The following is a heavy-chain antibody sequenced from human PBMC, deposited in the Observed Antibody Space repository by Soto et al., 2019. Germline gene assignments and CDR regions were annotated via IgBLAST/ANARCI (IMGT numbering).Heavy chain of an antibody. CDR1: GYTFTSYG. CDR2: ISAYNGNT. V-gene: IGHV1-18*01. CDR3: ARYCSSTSCYCTNGVCYYYYYYGMDV. D-gene: IGHD2-2*01. J-gene: IGHJ6*02. Sequence: ASVKVSCKASGYTFTSYGISWVRQAPGQGLEWMGWISAYNGNTNYAQKLQGRVTMTTDTSTSTAYMELRSLRSDDTAVYYGARYCSSTSCYCTNGVCYYYYYYGMDVWGQGTTVTVSS.